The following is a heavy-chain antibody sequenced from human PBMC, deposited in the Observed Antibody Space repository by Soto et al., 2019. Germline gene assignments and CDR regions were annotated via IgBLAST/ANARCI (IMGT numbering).Heavy chain of an antibody. V-gene: IGHV1-58*02. CDR1: GFTFTSSA. CDR3: AADRATPPSLTGHNGFAP. CDR2: IVVGSGNP. Sequence: QMELVQSGPEVKKPGTSVKVSCKASGFTFTSSAIQWVRQARGQRLEWIGWIVVGSGNPNYAQKYQESGTMSRDMSTSTAYVELSSLRSEDTAVYYCAADRATPPSLTGHNGFAPWGQGTLVTVSS. J-gene: IGHJ5*02.